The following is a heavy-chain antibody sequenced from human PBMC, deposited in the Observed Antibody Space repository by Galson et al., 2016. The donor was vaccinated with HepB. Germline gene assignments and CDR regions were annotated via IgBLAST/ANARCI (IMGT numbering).Heavy chain of an antibody. D-gene: IGHD3-10*01. CDR3: VNAYYYSELATDY. J-gene: IGHJ4*02. CDR2: IDSDGTTT. Sequence: SLRLSCAASGFTFSNYWMHWVRRAPGKGLVWVSRIDSDGTTTNYADSVKGRFTISRDNAKNTLYLQMNSLRAEDTAIYYCVNAYYYSELATDYWGQGTLVTVSS. CDR1: GFTFSNYW. V-gene: IGHV3-74*01.